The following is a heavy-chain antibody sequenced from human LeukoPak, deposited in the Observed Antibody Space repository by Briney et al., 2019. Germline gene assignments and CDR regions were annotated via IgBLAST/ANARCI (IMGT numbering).Heavy chain of an antibody. CDR3: ARGHYSPWDHCFDY. CDR2: IKQDGSEE. CDR1: GVRFSSYL. J-gene: IGHJ4*02. Sequence: GGCLGLSCGASGVRFSSYLMNWVRQAPGKRLESIFNIKQDGSEEYYVDSLKGRFTISRDNAKNSLYLQMNNLRADDTAVYYCARGHYSPWDHCFDYWGQGSLVTVSS. D-gene: IGHD5-18*01. V-gene: IGHV3-7*01.